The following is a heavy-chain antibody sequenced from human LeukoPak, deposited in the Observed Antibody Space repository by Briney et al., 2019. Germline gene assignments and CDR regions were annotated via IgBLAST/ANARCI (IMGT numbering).Heavy chain of an antibody. D-gene: IGHD2-2*02. V-gene: IGHV3-23*01. CDR2: ISGGGGST. J-gene: IGHJ6*03. CDR3: AKGGVVVPAAIAFLWNYYYYMDV. Sequence: PGGSLRLSCAASGFTFSSYAMSWVRQAPGKGLEWVSAISGGGGSTDYADSVKGRFTISRGNCKNTLYLQMNSLRAEDTAVYYCAKGGVVVPAAIAFLWNYYYYMDVWGKGTTVTVSS. CDR1: GFTFSSYA.